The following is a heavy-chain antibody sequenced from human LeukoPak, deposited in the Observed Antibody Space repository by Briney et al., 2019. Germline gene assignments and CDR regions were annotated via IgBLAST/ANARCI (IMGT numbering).Heavy chain of an antibody. V-gene: IGHV3-23*01. CDR1: GFTFSSCA. CDR2: ISGSGGST. Sequence: GGSLRLSCAASGFTFSSCAMSWVRQAPGKGLEWVSAISGSGGSTYYADSVKGRFTISRDNSKNTLYLQMNSLRAEDTAVYYCAKEGITIFGVVIPLDYWGQGTLVTVSS. D-gene: IGHD3-3*01. J-gene: IGHJ4*02. CDR3: AKEGITIFGVVIPLDY.